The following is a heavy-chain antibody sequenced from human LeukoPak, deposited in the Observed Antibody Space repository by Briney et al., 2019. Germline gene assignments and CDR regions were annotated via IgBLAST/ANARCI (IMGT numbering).Heavy chain of an antibody. V-gene: IGHV3-48*01. CDR2: ISSSSSTI. CDR1: GFTFSSYS. D-gene: IGHD3-3*01. Sequence: GGSLRLSCAASGFTFSSYSMNWVRQAPGKGLEWVSYISSSSSTIYYADSVKGRFTISRDNAKNSLYLQMNSLRAEDTAVYYCAQALTIFGVVIRDYYGMDVWGQGTTVTVSS. CDR3: AQALTIFGVVIRDYYGMDV. J-gene: IGHJ6*02.